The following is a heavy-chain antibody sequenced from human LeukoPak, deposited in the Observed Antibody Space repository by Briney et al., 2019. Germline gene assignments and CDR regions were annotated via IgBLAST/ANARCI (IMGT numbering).Heavy chain of an antibody. D-gene: IGHD3-10*02. CDR1: GFTVSSNY. CDR3: ARSPRFGEFNS. Sequence: GGSLRLSCAASGFTVSSNYMSWVRQAPGKGLEWVSVIYSGGSTYYSDSVKGRFTNSRDNSKNTLYLQINSLRPEDTAVYYCARSPRFGEFNSWGQGTLVTVSS. J-gene: IGHJ4*02. CDR2: IYSGGST. V-gene: IGHV3-66*02.